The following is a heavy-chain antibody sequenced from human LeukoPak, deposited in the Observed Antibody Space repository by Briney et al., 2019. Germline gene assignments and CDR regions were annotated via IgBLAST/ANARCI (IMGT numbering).Heavy chain of an antibody. CDR3: ASASGVFGFGA. CDR2: MNPNSGNT. V-gene: IGHV1-8*03. Sequence: RAAVEVSFQASGYPFTSYDINWVRPATGQGLEWMGWMNPNSGNTGYAQKFQGRVTITRNPSISTAYMELSSLRSEDTAVYYCASASGVFGFGAWGQGTMVTVSS. J-gene: IGHJ3*01. CDR1: GYPFTSYD. D-gene: IGHD3-10*01.